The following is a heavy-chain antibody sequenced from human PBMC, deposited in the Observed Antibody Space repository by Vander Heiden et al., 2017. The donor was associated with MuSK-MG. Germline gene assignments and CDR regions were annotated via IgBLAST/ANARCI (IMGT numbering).Heavy chain of an antibody. D-gene: IGHD3-3*01. J-gene: IGHJ4*02. CDR3: ARYADFGVVLEYYFDY. Sequence: QVQLVESGGGVLQPGRSRRLSCAAAGFTFVCYGMHRVRQAPGKGLEWVAVIWYDGSNEYYADSVKGRFTISRDKSKNTLYLQMNSLRAEDTAVYYCARYADFGVVLEYYFDYWGQGTLVTVSS. CDR2: IWYDGSNE. V-gene: IGHV3-33*01. CDR1: GFTFVCYG.